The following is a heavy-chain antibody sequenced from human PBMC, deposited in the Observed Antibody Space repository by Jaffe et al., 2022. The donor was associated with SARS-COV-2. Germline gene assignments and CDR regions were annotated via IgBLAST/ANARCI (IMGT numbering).Heavy chain of an antibody. J-gene: IGHJ4*02. Sequence: QVQLQESGPGLVKPSETLSLTCTVSGGSISSYYWSWIRQPPGKGLEWIGYIYYSGSTNYNPSLKSRVTISVDTSKNQFSLKLSSVTAADTAVYYCARTYSYGQYYFDYWGQGTLVTVSS. CDR2: IYYSGST. V-gene: IGHV4-59*01. CDR1: GGSISSYY. D-gene: IGHD5-18*01. CDR3: ARTYSYGQYYFDY.